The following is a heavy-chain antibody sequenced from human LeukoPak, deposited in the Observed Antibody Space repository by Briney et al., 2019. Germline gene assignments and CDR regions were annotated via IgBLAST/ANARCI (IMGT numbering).Heavy chain of an antibody. CDR2: ISAYNGNT. CDR3: ARTSGESGYESNPDY. D-gene: IGHD5-12*01. J-gene: IGHJ4*02. CDR1: GYTFTSYG. Sequence: GASVKVSCKASGYTFTSYGISWVRQAPGQGLEWMGWISAYNGNTNYAQKLQGRVTMTTDTSTSTAYMELRSLRSDDTAVYYCARTSGESGYESNPDYWGQGTLVTVCS. V-gene: IGHV1-18*01.